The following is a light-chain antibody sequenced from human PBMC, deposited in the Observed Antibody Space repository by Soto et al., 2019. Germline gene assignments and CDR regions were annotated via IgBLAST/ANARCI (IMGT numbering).Light chain of an antibody. CDR2: EVF. V-gene: IGLV2-8*01. J-gene: IGLJ1*01. CDR3: SSYAGSNNSDV. CDR1: SSDVGGYNY. Sequence: QSVLTQPPSASGSPGQSVTISCTGTSSDVGGYNYVSWYQQHPGKAPKLMIYEVFKRPSGVPDRFSGSKSGNTASLTVSGLQAGDEADYYCSSYAGSNNSDVFGTGTKLTVL.